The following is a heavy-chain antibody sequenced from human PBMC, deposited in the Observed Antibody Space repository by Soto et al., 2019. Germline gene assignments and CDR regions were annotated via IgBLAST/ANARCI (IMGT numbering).Heavy chain of an antibody. Sequence: QMQLVESGGGLVTPGGSLRLSCAASGFSFSDYYISGFRQAPGKGLEWISYISGDGTTVHYRDAVKGRFTIARANAKNSLYMQITGPGAEASAVYCSASVRSCCGVAVCGHATAVPVSS. CDR3: ASVRSCCGVAV. CDR1: GFSFSDYY. CDR2: ISGDGTTV. D-gene: IGHD2-15*01. J-gene: IGHJ6*02. V-gene: IGHV3-11*01.